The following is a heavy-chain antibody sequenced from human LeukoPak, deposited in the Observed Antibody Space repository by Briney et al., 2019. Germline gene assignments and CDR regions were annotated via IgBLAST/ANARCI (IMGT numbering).Heavy chain of an antibody. D-gene: IGHD3-22*01. CDR1: GFTFSNYG. CDR2: IWYDGSKT. CDR3: AKEVWDYYDSSGYDLFDY. J-gene: IGHJ4*02. V-gene: IGHV3-30*02. Sequence: PGGSLRLSCAAAGFTFSNYGIHWVRQAPGKGLEWVALIWYDGSKTYYADSVKGRFTISRDNSKNTLYLQMNSLRAEDTAVYYCAKEVWDYYDSSGYDLFDYWGQGTLVTVSS.